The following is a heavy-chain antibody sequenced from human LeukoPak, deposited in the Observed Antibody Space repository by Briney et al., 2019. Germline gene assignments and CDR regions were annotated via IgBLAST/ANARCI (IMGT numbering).Heavy chain of an antibody. CDR2: ISYDGSNK. Sequence: PGRSLRLSCAASGFTFSSYAMHWVRQAPGKGLEWVAVISYDGSNKYYADSVKGRFTISRDNSKNTLYLQMNSLRAEDTAVYYCARSAQRGYGYCSSTSCYWDYFDYWGQGTLVTVSS. CDR1: GFTFSSYA. D-gene: IGHD2-2*01. J-gene: IGHJ4*02. V-gene: IGHV3-30-3*01. CDR3: ARSAQRGYGYCSSTSCYWDYFDY.